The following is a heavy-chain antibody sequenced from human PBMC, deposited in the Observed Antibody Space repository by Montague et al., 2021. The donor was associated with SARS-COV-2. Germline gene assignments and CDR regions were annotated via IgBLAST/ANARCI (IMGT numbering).Heavy chain of an antibody. J-gene: IGHJ6*02. D-gene: IGHD2-2*01. Sequence: SLRLSCAASGFTFSSYAMHWVRQAPGKGLEWVAVISYDGSNKYYVDSVKGRFSISGDNSKNTLYLQMNSLRAEDTAVYYCARQLIVFVPAAPGSPNHETYDYAMDVWGQGTTVTVSS. CDR2: ISYDGSNK. V-gene: IGHV3-30*04. CDR1: GFTFSSYA. CDR3: ARQLIVFVPAAPGSPNHETYDYAMDV.